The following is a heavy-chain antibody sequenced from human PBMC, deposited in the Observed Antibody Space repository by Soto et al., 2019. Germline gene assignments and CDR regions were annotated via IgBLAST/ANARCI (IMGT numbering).Heavy chain of an antibody. CDR2: IYYSGST. J-gene: IGHJ4*02. CDR3: ARERVYNWNYRYLEY. D-gene: IGHD1-7*01. CDR1: GGSISSGGYY. Sequence: TLSLTCTVSGGSISSGGYYWSWIRQPPGKGLEWIGYIYYSGSTYYNPSLKSRVTISVDTSKNQFSLNLSPVTAADTAMYCGARERVYNWNYRYLEYGGQGTLVIVSS. V-gene: IGHV4-31*03.